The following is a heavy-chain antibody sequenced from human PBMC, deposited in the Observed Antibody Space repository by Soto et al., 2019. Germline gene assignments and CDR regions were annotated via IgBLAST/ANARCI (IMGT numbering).Heavy chain of an antibody. J-gene: IGHJ5*02. CDR2: ISYDGSNK. CDR1: GFTFSSYA. Sequence: VGSLRLSCAASGFTFSSYAMHWVRQAPGKGLEWVAVISYDGSNKYYADSVKGRFTISRDNSKNTLYLQMNSLRADDTAVYYCARVRSSWYRNWFDPWGQGTLVTVSS. CDR3: ARVRSSWYRNWFDP. D-gene: IGHD6-13*01. V-gene: IGHV3-30-3*01.